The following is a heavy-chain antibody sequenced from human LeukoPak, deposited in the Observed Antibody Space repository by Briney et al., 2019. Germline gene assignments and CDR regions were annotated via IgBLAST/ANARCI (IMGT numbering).Heavy chain of an antibody. J-gene: IGHJ4*02. V-gene: IGHV4-34*01. CDR1: GFTFGDYA. CDR3: ARCCPRDY. Sequence: PGGSLRLSCTASGFTFGDYAMSWFRQPPGKGLEWIGEINHSGSTNYNPSLKSRVTISVDTSKNQFSLRLSSVTAADTAVYYCARCCPRDYWGQGTLVTVSS. CDR2: INHSGST.